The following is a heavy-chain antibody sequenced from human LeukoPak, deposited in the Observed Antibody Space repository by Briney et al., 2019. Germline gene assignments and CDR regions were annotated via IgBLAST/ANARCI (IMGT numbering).Heavy chain of an antibody. CDR1: GGSISSGGYY. V-gene: IGHV4-31*03. J-gene: IGHJ5*02. CDR3: AGENKHYDYDYVWGNPNNWFDP. Sequence: PSQTLSLTCTVSGGSISSGGYYWSWIRQHPGKGLEWIGYIYYSGSTYYNPSLKSRVTISVDTSKNQFSLKLSSVTAADTAVYYCAGENKHYDYDYVWGNPNNWFDPWGQGTLVTVSS. CDR2: IYYSGST. D-gene: IGHD3-16*01.